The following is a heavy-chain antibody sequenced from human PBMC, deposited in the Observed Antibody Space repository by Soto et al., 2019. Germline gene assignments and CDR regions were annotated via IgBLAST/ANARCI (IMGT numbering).Heavy chain of an antibody. CDR3: ARDDYGDWYFDL. CDR1: GFTFSSYG. J-gene: IGHJ2*01. D-gene: IGHD4-17*01. V-gene: IGHV3-33*01. CDR2: IWYDGGNK. Sequence: QVQLVESGGGVVQPGRSLRLSCAASGFTFSSYGMHWVRQAPGKGLEWVAVIWYDGGNKYYADSVKGRFTISRVNSKNTLYLQMNSLRAEDTAVYYCARDDYGDWYFDLWGRGTLVTVSS.